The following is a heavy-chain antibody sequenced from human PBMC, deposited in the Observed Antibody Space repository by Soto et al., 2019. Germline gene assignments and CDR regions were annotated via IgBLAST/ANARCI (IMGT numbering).Heavy chain of an antibody. CDR1: GASVSSAEHY. D-gene: IGHD5-12*01. CDR3: ARLSGYDPAGAADK. J-gene: IGHJ4*02. Sequence: QVQLQESGPGLVKASQTLSFTCTLSGASVSSAEHYWSWIRQPPGKGLEWIGYTYYSGGSYYNASLQRRFSISVDTSQNQFSLKLTSVTAADTAVYYCARLSGYDPAGAADKWGPGILVSVSS. CDR2: TYYSGGS. V-gene: IGHV4-30-4*01.